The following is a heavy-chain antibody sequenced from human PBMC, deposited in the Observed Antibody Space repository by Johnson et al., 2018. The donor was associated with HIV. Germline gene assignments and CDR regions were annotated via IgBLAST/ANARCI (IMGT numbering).Heavy chain of an antibody. CDR2: IRGSGGST. CDR3: ARDRGLDAFDI. Sequence: VQLVESGGGLVQPGGSLRLSCAASGFTFSSYAMSWVRQAPGKGLEWVSAIRGSGGSTYYADPVKGRFTISRDNSKNTVYLQMNSLRGEDTAVYYCARDRGLDAFDIWGQGTMVTVSS. V-gene: IGHV3-23*04. CDR1: GFTFSSYA. D-gene: IGHD3-10*01. J-gene: IGHJ3*02.